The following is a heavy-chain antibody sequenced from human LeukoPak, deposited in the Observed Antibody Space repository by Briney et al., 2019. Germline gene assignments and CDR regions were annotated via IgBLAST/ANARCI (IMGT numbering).Heavy chain of an antibody. CDR1: GGSISSSSYY. V-gene: IGHV4-39*01. CDR3: ARQFPYYYGSGSYRAPMDV. CDR2: IYYSGST. J-gene: IGHJ6*03. Sequence: SETLSLTCTVSGGSISSSSYYWGWIRQPPGKGLEWIGSIYYSGSTYYNPSLKSRVTISVDTSKNQFSLKLSSVTAADTAVYYCARQFPYYYGSGSYRAPMDVWGKGTTVTISS. D-gene: IGHD3-10*01.